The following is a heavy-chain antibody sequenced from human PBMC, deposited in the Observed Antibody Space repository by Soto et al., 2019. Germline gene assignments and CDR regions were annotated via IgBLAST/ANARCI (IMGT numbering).Heavy chain of an antibody. D-gene: IGHD3-22*01. J-gene: IGHJ4*02. CDR2: ISGSGGST. Sequence: EVQLLESGGGLVQPGGSLRLSCAASGFTFSSYAMSWVRQAPGKGLEWVSAISGSGGSTYYADSVKGRFTISRDNSKNTLYLQMNSLSAEDTAVYYCAKDHDSSGYYYGAIDYWGQGTLVTVSS. V-gene: IGHV3-23*01. CDR3: AKDHDSSGYYYGAIDY. CDR1: GFTFSSYA.